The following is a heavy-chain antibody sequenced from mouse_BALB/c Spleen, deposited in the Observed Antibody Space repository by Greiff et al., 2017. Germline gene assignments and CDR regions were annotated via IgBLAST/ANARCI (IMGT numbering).Heavy chain of an antibody. CDR3: AMLYYYGFKAMDY. Sequence: DVQLVESGGGLVQPGGSLKLSCAASGFTFSSYTMSWVRQTPEKRLEWVAYISNGGGSTYYPDTVKGRFTISRDNAKNTLYLQMSSMKSEDTAMYYCAMLYYYGFKAMDYWGQETSLTVSS. CDR1: GFTFSSYT. V-gene: IGHV5-12-2*01. CDR2: ISNGGGST. D-gene: IGHD1-1*01. J-gene: IGHJ4*01.